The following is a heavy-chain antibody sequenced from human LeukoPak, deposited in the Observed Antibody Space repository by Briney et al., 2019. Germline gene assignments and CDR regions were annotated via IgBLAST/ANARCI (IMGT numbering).Heavy chain of an antibody. D-gene: IGHD4-17*01. Sequence: SETPSLTCTVSGGSISSSSYYWGWIRQPPGKGLEWIGSIYYSGSTYYNPSLKSRVTISVDTSKNQFSLKLSSVTAADTAVYYCAGSTVTTNYYYYMDVWGKGTTVTVSS. V-gene: IGHV4-39*05. CDR1: GGSISSSSYY. J-gene: IGHJ6*03. CDR2: IYYSGST. CDR3: AGSTVTTNYYYYMDV.